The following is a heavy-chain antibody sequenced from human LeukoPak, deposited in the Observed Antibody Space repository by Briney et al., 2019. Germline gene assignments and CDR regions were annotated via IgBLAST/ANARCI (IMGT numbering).Heavy chain of an antibody. CDR2: ISTYNGDT. D-gene: IGHD3-10*01. CDR3: ARISPPMVRGVHMVYYYYYYMDV. J-gene: IGHJ6*03. CDR1: GYIFTSYG. Sequence: GASVKVSCKASGYIFTSYGITWVRQAPGQGLEWMGWISTYNGDTNYAQKLQGRVTMTTDTSTSTAYMELRSLTSDDTAVYYCARISPPMVRGVHMVYYYYYYMDVWGKGTTVTISS. V-gene: IGHV1-18*01.